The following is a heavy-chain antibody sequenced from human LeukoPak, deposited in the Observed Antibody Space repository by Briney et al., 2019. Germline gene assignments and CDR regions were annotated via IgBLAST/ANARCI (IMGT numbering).Heavy chain of an antibody. J-gene: IGHJ4*02. Sequence: ASVKVSCTASGYTFTSYGISWVRQAPGQGLEWMGWISAYNGNTKYAQKLQGRVTMTTDTSTSTAYMELRSLRSDDTAVYYCARGPYDYYDSSGYYSRDYWGQRCVVTVSS. CDR2: ISAYNGNT. CDR1: GYTFTSYG. CDR3: ARGPYDYYDSSGYYSRDY. D-gene: IGHD3-22*01. V-gene: IGHV1-18*01.